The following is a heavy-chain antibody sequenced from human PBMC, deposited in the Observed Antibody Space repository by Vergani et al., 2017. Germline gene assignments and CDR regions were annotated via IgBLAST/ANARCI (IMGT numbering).Heavy chain of an antibody. CDR3: ARHATYTDS. Sequence: EVELVQSGPEMRKPGESLKISCKGSEYSFGNYWIGWVRQMPGKGLEWMGIIYPADSDTRYSPSFQGQVTISADKSISTALLQWDSLKASDTALYYCARHATYTDSWGQETLVTVSS. J-gene: IGHJ4*02. CDR2: IYPADSDT. CDR1: EYSFGNYW. V-gene: IGHV5-51*01.